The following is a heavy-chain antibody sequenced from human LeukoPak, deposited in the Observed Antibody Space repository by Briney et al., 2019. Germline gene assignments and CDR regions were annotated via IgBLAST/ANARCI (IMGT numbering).Heavy chain of an antibody. J-gene: IGHJ4*02. CDR1: GFTFSSYA. CDR2: ISGSGGST. CDR3: ATXMVRGVLTFDY. D-gene: IGHD3-10*01. Sequence: XGSLXXXCAASGFTFSSYAMSWVRQAPGKGLEWVSAISGSGGSTYYADSVKGRFTISRDNAKNSLYLQMNSLRAEDTAVYYSATXMVRGVLTFDYWGQGTLVTVSS. V-gene: IGHV3-23*01.